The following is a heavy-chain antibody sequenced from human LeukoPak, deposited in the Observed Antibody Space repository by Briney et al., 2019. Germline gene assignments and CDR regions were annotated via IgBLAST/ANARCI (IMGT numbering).Heavy chain of an antibody. CDR2: IYYSGST. J-gene: IGHJ5*02. CDR1: GGSISSGGYY. D-gene: IGHD2-15*01. CDR3: ARDRYCSGGSCYGKRWFDP. V-gene: IGHV4-31*03. Sequence: PSETLSLTCTVSGGSISSGGYYWSWIRQHPGKGLEWIGYIYYSGSTYYNPSLKSRVTISVDTSRNQFSLKLSSVTAADTAVYYCARDRYCSGGSCYGKRWFDPWGQGTLVTVSS.